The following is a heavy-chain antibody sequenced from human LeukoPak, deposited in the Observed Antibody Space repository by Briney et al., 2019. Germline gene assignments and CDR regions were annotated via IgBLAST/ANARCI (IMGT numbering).Heavy chain of an antibody. D-gene: IGHD1-26*01. J-gene: IGHJ4*02. CDR1: GFTFSSYA. CDR3: AKDQWELLGFDY. V-gene: IGHV3-23*01. Sequence: GGSLRLSCAASGFTFSSYALSWVRQAPGKGLEWVSAISGSGGSTYYADSVRGRFTISRDNSKNTLYLQMNSLRAEDTAVYYCAKDQWELLGFDYWGQGTLVTVSS. CDR2: ISGSGGST.